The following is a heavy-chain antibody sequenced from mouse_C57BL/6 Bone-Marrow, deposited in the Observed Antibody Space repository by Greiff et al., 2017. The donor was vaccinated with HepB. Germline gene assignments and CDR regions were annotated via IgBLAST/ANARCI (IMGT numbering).Heavy chain of an antibody. V-gene: IGHV1-81*01. CDR3: ALYYDGYYVCFDV. CDR1: GYTFTSYG. D-gene: IGHD2-3*01. Sequence: QVQLKQSGAELARPGASVKLSCKASGYTFTSYGISWVKQRTGQGLEWIGEIYPRSGNTYYNEKFKGKATLTADKSSSTAYMELRSLTSEDSAVYFCALYYDGYYVCFDVWGTGTTVTVSS. J-gene: IGHJ1*03. CDR2: IYPRSGNT.